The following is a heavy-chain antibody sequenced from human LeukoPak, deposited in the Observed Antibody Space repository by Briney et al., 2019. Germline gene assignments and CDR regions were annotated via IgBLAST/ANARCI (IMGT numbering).Heavy chain of an antibody. V-gene: IGHV3-69-1*01. CDR3: ASDGIVASGMDV. Sequence: PGGSLRLSCAASGFTFSNYGMNWVRQAPGKGLEWVSSISSSSYRYYADSGKGRFTISRDNAKNSLYLQMNSLRAEDTAVYYCASDGIVASGMDVWGKGTTVTVSS. D-gene: IGHD3-22*01. CDR1: GFTFSNYG. CDR2: ISSSSYR. J-gene: IGHJ6*04.